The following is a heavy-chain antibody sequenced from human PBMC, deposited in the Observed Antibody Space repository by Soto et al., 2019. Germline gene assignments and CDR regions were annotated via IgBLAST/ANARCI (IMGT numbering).Heavy chain of an antibody. Sequence: ASVKVSCKASGYTFTSYGISWVRQAPGQGLEWMGWISAYNGNTNYAQKLQGRVTMTTDTSTSTAYMELRSLRSDDTAVYYCARDIVATDYYYYGMDVWGQGITVTVSS. D-gene: IGHD5-12*01. V-gene: IGHV1-18*04. CDR1: GYTFTSYG. CDR2: ISAYNGNT. CDR3: ARDIVATDYYYYGMDV. J-gene: IGHJ6*02.